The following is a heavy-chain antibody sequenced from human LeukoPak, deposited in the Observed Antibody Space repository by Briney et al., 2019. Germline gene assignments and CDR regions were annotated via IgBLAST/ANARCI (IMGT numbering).Heavy chain of an antibody. Sequence: ASVKVSCKVSGYTLTELSMHWVRQAPGKGLEWMGGIYTEDGETIYAQNFQGRVTMTKDTSTDTAYMELSRLRSDDTAVYYGASGTVLRYFDLWGGGTLVTLSP. CDR1: GYTLTELS. V-gene: IGHV1-24*01. CDR3: ASGTVLRYFDL. J-gene: IGHJ2*01. CDR2: IYTEDGET.